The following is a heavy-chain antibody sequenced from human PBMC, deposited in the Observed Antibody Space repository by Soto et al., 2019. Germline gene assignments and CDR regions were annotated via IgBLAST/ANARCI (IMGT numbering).Heavy chain of an antibody. CDR3: VNKGYCRGDSCHAFDH. D-gene: IGHD2-15*01. V-gene: IGHV3-23*01. CDR1: GFTFSSYA. J-gene: IGHJ4*02. Sequence: GVSLRLSCAASGFTFSSYAMYWVRQAPGKGLEWVSAISGGAGSTYYAASVKGRFIISRDNSKNTLYLQMNGLRASDTALYYCVNKGYCRGDSCHAFDHWGQGTQVTVSS. CDR2: ISGGAGST.